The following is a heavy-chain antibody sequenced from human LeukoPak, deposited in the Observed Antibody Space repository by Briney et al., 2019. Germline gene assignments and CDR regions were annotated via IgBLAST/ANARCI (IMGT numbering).Heavy chain of an antibody. CDR2: INWNGGST. CDR3: ARRTISEYYYMDV. J-gene: IGHJ6*03. D-gene: IGHD3-3*01. Sequence: RPGGSLRLSCAASGFTFDDYGMSWVRQAPGKGLEWVSGINWNGGSTGYADSVKGRFTISRDNAKNSLYLQMNSLRAEDTALYHCARRTISEYYYMDVWGKGTTVTVSS. CDR1: GFTFDDYG. V-gene: IGHV3-20*01.